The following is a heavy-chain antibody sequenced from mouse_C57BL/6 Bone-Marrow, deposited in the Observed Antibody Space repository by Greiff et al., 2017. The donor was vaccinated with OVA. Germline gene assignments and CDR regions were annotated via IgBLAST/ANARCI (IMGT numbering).Heavy chain of an antibody. D-gene: IGHD1-1*01. J-gene: IGHJ2*01. V-gene: IGHV1-64*01. Sequence: QVQLKQPGAELVKPGASVKLSCKASGYTFTSYWMHWVKQRPGQGLEWIGMIHPNSGSTNYNEKFKSKATLTVDKSSSTAYMQLSSLTSEDSAVYYCARFGVYYYGSRDYWGQGTTLTVSS. CDR1: GYTFTSYW. CDR2: IHPNSGST. CDR3: ARFGVYYYGSRDY.